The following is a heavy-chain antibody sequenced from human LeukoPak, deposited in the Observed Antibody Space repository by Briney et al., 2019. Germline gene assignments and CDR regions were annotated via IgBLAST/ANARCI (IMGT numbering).Heavy chain of an antibody. Sequence: PGGSLRLSCAASGFTFSDHYMDWVRQTPGKGLEWVGRCRDKAYSYTTEYAASVKGRFTISRDDSKNSLYQQMNSLKTEDTAVYYCTRGATVGTLYYYGMDVWGQGTTVTVSS. J-gene: IGHJ6*02. CDR3: TRGATVGTLYYYGMDV. D-gene: IGHD4-23*01. V-gene: IGHV3-72*01. CDR2: CRDKAYSYTT. CDR1: GFTFSDHY.